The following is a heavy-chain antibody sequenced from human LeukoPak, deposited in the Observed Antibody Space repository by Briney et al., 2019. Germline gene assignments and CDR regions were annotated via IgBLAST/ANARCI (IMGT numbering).Heavy chain of an antibody. CDR2: INPSGGST. CDR3: ARARSGDYCGGDCYSDLNWFDP. V-gene: IGHV1-46*01. J-gene: IGHJ5*02. D-gene: IGHD2-21*02. Sequence: ASVKVSCKASGYTFTSYYMHWVRQAPGQGLERMGIINPSGGSTSYAQKFQGRVTMTRDTSTSTVYMELSSLRSEDTAVYYCARARSGDYCGGDCYSDLNWFDPWGQGTLVTVSS. CDR1: GYTFTSYY.